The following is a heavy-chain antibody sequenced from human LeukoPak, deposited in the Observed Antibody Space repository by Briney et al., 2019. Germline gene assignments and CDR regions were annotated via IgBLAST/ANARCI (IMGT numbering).Heavy chain of an antibody. Sequence: SQTLSLTCDISGDSVSDNSATWNWIRQSPSRGLEWLGRTYYRSKWYYGYAVSVKSRITINPDTSKNQFSLQLNSVTPEDTAVHYCARSAAGTVDYWGQGTLVTVSS. CDR2: TYYRSKWYY. CDR3: ARSAAGTVDY. CDR1: GDSVSDNSAT. D-gene: IGHD6-13*01. V-gene: IGHV6-1*01. J-gene: IGHJ4*02.